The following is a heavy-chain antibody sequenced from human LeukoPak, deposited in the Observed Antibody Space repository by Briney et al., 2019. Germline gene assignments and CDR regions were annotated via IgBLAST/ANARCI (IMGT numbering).Heavy chain of an antibody. CDR3: ARALAVAGRGSYNWFDP. V-gene: IGHV3-21*01. J-gene: IGHJ5*02. Sequence: PGGSLRLSCAASGFTFSSYSMNWVRQAPGEGLEWVSSISSSSSCIYYADSVKGRFTISRDNAKNSLYLQMNSLRAEDTAVYYCARALAVAGRGSYNWFDPWGQGTLVTVSS. CDR2: ISSSSSCI. CDR1: GFTFSSYS. D-gene: IGHD6-19*01.